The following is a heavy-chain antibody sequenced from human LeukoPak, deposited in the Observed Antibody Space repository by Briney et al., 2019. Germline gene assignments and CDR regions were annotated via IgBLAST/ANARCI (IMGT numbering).Heavy chain of an antibody. Sequence: SETLSLTCTVSGGSISSSSYYWGWIRQPPGKGLEWIGSIYYSGSTYYNPSLKSRVTISVDTSKNQFSLKLSSVTAADTAVYYCARGYSSSWYFLGPNLYYYYGMDVWGQGTTVTVSS. CDR2: IYYSGST. D-gene: IGHD6-13*01. CDR1: GGSISSSSYY. CDR3: ARGYSSSWYFLGPNLYYYYGMDV. J-gene: IGHJ6*02. V-gene: IGHV4-39*01.